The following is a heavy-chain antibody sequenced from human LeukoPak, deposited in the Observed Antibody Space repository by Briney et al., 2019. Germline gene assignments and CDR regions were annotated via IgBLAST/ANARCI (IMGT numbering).Heavy chain of an antibody. D-gene: IGHD1-7*01. Sequence: GESLKISCKGSGYSFTSYWIGWVRQMPGKGLEWMGIIYPGDSDTRYSPSFQGQVTISADKSISTAYLQWGSLKASDTAMYYCARFGRNWNYTPDGAFGIWGQGTMVTVSS. V-gene: IGHV5-51*01. CDR2: IYPGDSDT. J-gene: IGHJ3*02. CDR1: GYSFTSYW. CDR3: ARFGRNWNYTPDGAFGI.